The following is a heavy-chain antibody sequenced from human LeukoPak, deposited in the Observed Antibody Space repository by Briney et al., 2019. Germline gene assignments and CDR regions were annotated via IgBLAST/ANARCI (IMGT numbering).Heavy chain of an antibody. CDR2: IYSSGNT. D-gene: IGHD1-26*01. CDR3: ARERGILRGDAFDI. V-gene: IGHV4-4*07. Sequence: PSETLSLTCTVSGVSFSSYYWTWIRQPAGKGLEWIGRIYSSGNTNYNPSLESRVTMSIDTSKNQFSLKLTSVTAADTAVYFCARERGILRGDAFDIRGQGTLVTVSS. J-gene: IGHJ3*02. CDR1: GVSFSSYY.